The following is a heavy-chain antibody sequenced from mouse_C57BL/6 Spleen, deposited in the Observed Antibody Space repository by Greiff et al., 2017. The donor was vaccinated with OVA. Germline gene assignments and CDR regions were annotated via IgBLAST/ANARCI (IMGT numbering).Heavy chain of an antibody. J-gene: IGHJ2*01. CDR1: GYTFTSYW. V-gene: IGHV1-69*01. CDR2: IDPSDSYT. Sequence: QVQLQQPGAELVMPGASVKLSCKASGYTFTSYWMPWVKQRPGQGLEWIGEIDPSDSYTNYNQKFKGKSTLTVDKSSSTAYMQLSSLTSEDSAVYYCARSDGGSSYFDYWGQGTTLTVSS. CDR3: ARSDGGSSYFDY. D-gene: IGHD2-3*01.